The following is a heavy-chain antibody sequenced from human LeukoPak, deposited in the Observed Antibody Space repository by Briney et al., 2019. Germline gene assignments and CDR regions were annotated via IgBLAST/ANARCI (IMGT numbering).Heavy chain of an antibody. CDR1: GASVSGYY. Sequence: SETLSLTCAVSGASVSGYYWSWIRQPPGKELEWIGYFYHSGTTNYNPSLQNRVNISVDTSKNQFSLKLSSVTAADTAVYHCARHDPIVGTPDAFDIWGQGTMVTVSS. J-gene: IGHJ3*02. CDR3: ARHDPIVGTPDAFDI. D-gene: IGHD1-26*01. CDR2: FYHSGTT. V-gene: IGHV4-59*08.